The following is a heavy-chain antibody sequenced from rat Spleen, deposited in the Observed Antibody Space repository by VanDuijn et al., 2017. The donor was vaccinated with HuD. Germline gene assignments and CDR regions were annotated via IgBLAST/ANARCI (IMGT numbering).Heavy chain of an antibody. Sequence: QVQLKESGPGLVQPSQTLSLTCTVSGFSLTDYSVHWVRQPPGKGLEWMGRIQSGGSTDYHSALKSRLSISRDTSKSQIFLKMNSLQTEDTAIYFCTRGRYWGQGVMVTVSS. V-gene: IGHV2-19*01. CDR1: GFSLTDYS. CDR2: IQSGGST. CDR3: TRGRY. J-gene: IGHJ2*01.